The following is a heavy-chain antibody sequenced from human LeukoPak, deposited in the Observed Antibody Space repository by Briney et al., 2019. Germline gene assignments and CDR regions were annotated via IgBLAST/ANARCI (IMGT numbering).Heavy chain of an antibody. CDR3: AKDRETRLLGYFDY. CDR1: GFTFSSYG. J-gene: IGHJ4*02. Sequence: GGSLRLSCAASGFTFSSYGMHWVRQAPGKGLEWVSAISGSGGSTYYADSVKGRFTISRDNSKNTLYLQMNSLRAEDTAVYYCAKDRETRLLGYFDYWGQGTLVTVSS. V-gene: IGHV3-23*01. D-gene: IGHD3-16*01. CDR2: ISGSGGST.